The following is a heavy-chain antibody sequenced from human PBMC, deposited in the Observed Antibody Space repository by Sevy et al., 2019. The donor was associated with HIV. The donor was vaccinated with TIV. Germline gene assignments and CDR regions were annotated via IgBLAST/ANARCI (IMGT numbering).Heavy chain of an antibody. CDR1: GFTFSSYA. CDR3: AKPEDESSQWPSDY. Sequence: GGSLRLSCAASGFTFSSYAMSWVRQAPGKGLEWVSAISGSGGSTYYADPVKGRFTISRDNSKNTLYLQMNSLRAEDTAVYYCAKPEDESSQWPSDYWGQGTLVTVSS. J-gene: IGHJ4*02. CDR2: ISGSGGST. D-gene: IGHD6-19*01. V-gene: IGHV3-23*01.